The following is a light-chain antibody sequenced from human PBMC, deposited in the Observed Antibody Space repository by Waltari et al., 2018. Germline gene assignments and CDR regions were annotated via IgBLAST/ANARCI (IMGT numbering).Light chain of an antibody. CDR2: HAS. J-gene: IGKJ2*01. CDR3: QQYNNWPYT. V-gene: IGKV3-15*01. Sequence: IVMTQSPATPSGSPGERRSLSCRASQRVSSTLAGYQQKPGQAPRLLMYHASTRATGIPCRFTGSGSGTEFTLTISSLQSEDFAVYYCQQYNNWPYTFGQGTKVDIK. CDR1: QRVSST.